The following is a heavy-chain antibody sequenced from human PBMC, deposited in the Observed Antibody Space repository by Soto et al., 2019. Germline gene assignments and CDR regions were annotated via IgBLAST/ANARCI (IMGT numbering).Heavy chain of an antibody. CDR2: INTEGSST. Sequence: EVQLVESGGGLVQLGGSLRLSCADSGFSFSSYWMHWVRQGPGKGLVWVARINTEGSSTNYADSVEGRFTISRDNAKNTLYLQMNSLRAEDTAVYYCARSPGGYYIDWGQGTMVTVSS. J-gene: IGHJ3*01. CDR3: ARSPGGYYID. CDR1: GFSFSSYW. V-gene: IGHV3-74*01. D-gene: IGHD2-15*01.